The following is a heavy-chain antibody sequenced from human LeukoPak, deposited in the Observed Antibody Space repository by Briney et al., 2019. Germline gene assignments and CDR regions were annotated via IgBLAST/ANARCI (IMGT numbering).Heavy chain of an antibody. J-gene: IGHJ4*02. V-gene: IGHV3-48*04. D-gene: IGHD2/OR15-2a*01. Sequence: PGGSLRLSCAASGFTFSSYAMSWVRQAPGKGLEWVSYISSSGSTIYYADSVKGRFTISRDNAKNSLYLQMNSLRAEDTAVYYCARDNIPMTPFDYWGQGTLVTVSS. CDR1: GFTFSSYA. CDR2: ISSSGSTI. CDR3: ARDNIPMTPFDY.